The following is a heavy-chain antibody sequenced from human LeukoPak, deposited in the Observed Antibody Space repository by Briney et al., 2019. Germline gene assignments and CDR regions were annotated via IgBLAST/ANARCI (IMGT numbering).Heavy chain of an antibody. CDR1: GFTLSSNY. Sequence: GGSLRLSCAASGFTLSSNYMSWVRQAPGKGLEWVSVLYSDGSTHYADSVKDRFTISRDNSKNTLYLQMNSLRAEDTAVYYCAKAERFSGTKTPDYWGQGSLVIVSS. CDR3: AKAERFSGTKTPDY. J-gene: IGHJ4*02. V-gene: IGHV3-53*01. CDR2: LYSDGST. D-gene: IGHD5-12*01.